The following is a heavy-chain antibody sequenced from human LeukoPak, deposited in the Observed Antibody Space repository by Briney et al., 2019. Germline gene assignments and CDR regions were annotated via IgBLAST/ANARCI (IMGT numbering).Heavy chain of an antibody. CDR1: GDSIGSSNNY. J-gene: IGHJ4*02. D-gene: IGHD6-13*01. V-gene: IGHV4-39*01. Sequence: SETLSLTCTVSGDSIGSSNNYWACVRQPRRKGLEWLGSIFYSGSTYYNPSLKSRVTISVDTSKNQFSLNLYSVTAADTATYYCARRGITYSSSFFAYWGQGTLVTVSS. CDR2: IFYSGST. CDR3: ARRGITYSSSFFAY.